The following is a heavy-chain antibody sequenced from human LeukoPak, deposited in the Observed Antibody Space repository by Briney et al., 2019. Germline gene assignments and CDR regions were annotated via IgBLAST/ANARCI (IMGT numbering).Heavy chain of an antibody. Sequence: ASVKVSCKASGYTFTSYYMHWVRQAPRQGLKWMGIISPSGGSTTYAQKFQGRVTMTRDTSTSTVYMELSSLRSEDTAVYYCAREKLSDILTGFDYWGQGTLVTVSS. D-gene: IGHD3-9*01. V-gene: IGHV1-46*01. CDR3: AREKLSDILTGFDY. CDR2: ISPSGGST. J-gene: IGHJ4*02. CDR1: GYTFTSYY.